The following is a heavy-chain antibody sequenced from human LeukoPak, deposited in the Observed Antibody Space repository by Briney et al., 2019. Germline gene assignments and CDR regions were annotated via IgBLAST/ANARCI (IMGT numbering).Heavy chain of an antibody. V-gene: IGHV3-66*01. Sequence: GGSLRLSCAASGFTVSSNYMSWVRQAPGKGLEWVSVIYSGGSTYYADSVKGRFTISRDNSKNTLYLQMNSLRAEDTAVYYCARDAPPIYGDYATGPEFAFDIWGQGTMVTVSS. CDR2: IYSGGST. CDR1: GFTVSSNY. CDR3: ARDAPPIYGDYATGPEFAFDI. J-gene: IGHJ3*02. D-gene: IGHD4-17*01.